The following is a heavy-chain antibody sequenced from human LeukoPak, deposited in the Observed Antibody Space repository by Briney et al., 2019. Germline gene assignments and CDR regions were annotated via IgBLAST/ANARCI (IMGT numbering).Heavy chain of an antibody. J-gene: IGHJ4*02. CDR3: ARDKSVGATPFDY. Sequence: GGSLRLSGAASGLTFSNYWMGWVRQAPGKGLERVANIKQDGSEKYYVDSVKGRFTISRDNAKKSLYLQMNSLRAEDTAVYYCARDKSVGATPFDYWGQGTLVTVSS. V-gene: IGHV3-7*05. CDR1: GLTFSNYW. CDR2: IKQDGSEK. D-gene: IGHD1-26*01.